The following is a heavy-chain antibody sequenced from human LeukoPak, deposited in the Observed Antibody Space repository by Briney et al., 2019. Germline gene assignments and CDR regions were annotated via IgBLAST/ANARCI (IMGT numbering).Heavy chain of an antibody. V-gene: IGHV1-8*01. CDR1: GYTFSMYH. CDR2: MNPNRATT. CDR3: ATFCGGDCSSGDWFDP. D-gene: IGHD2-21*02. Sequence: ASVKVSCKASGYTFSMYHINWVRQATGQGLEWMGWMNPNRATTAYAQKFQGRLTMTRDTSMSTAYMELSGLRSEDTAVYYCATFCGGDCSSGDWFDPWGQGTLVTVSS. J-gene: IGHJ5*02.